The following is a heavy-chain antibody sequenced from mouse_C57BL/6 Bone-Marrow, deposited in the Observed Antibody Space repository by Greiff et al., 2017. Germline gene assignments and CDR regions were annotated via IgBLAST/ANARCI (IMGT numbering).Heavy chain of an antibody. D-gene: IGHD3-2*02. CDR1: GYTFTDYN. CDR3: ARDSSRYAWFAY. V-gene: IGHV1-22*01. CDR2: INPNNGGT. Sequence: EVQLQQSGPELVKPGASVKMSCTASGYTFTDYNMHWVKKSHGKSLEWIGYINPNNGGTSYNQKFKGKATLTVNKSSSTAYMELRSLTSEDSAVYYCARDSSRYAWFAYWGQGTLVTVSA. J-gene: IGHJ3*01.